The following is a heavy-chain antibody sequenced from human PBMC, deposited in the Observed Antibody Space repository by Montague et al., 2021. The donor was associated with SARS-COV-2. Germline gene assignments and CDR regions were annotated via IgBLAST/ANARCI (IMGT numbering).Heavy chain of an antibody. Sequence: SETLSPTCAVYGGSFSGYYCSWIRQPPGKGLEWIGEINHSGSTNXSPSLKSRVTISVDTSKDQFSLKLSSVTAADTAVYYCAIPMVRGFSRAFDIWGQGTMVTVSS. CDR1: GGSFSGYY. V-gene: IGHV4-34*01. D-gene: IGHD3-10*01. CDR2: INHSGST. CDR3: AIPMVRGFSRAFDI. J-gene: IGHJ3*02.